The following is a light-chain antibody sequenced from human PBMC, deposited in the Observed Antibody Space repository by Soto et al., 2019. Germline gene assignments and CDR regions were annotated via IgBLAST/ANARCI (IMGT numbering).Light chain of an antibody. CDR1: QSVSSN. CDR3: QQRSNWPFT. J-gene: IGKJ5*01. V-gene: IGKV3-11*01. Sequence: EIVLTQSPATLSLSPWEIATPSCMASQSVSSNLAWYQQKPGQAPRLLIYGASNRATGIPARFSGSGSGTDFTLTISSLEPEDFAVYYCQQRSNWPFTFGQGTRLEI. CDR2: GAS.